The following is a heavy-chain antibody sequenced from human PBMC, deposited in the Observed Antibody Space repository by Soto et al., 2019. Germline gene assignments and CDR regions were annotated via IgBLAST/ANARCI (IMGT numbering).Heavy chain of an antibody. V-gene: IGHV4-59*08. CDR2: IYYSGST. CDR1: GCSISSYY. D-gene: IGHD2-15*01. Sequence: SETLSLTCTVSGCSISSYYWSWIRQPPGKGLEWIGYIYYSGSTNYNPSLKSRVTISVDTSKNQFSLKLSSVTAADTAVYYCARSIVARRINWFDPWGQGTLVTVSS. J-gene: IGHJ5*02. CDR3: ARSIVARRINWFDP.